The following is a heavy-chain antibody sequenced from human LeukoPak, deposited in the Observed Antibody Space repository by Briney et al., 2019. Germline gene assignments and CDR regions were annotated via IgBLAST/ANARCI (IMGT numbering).Heavy chain of an antibody. CDR3: ARPVDTAMVNVDY. J-gene: IGHJ4*02. Sequence: GESLQISCKGSGYSFTSYWIGWVRQLPGKGLEWMGIIYPGDSDTRYSPSFQGQATISADKSISTAYLQWSSLKASDTAMYYCARPVDTAMVNVDYWGQGTLVTVSS. CDR2: IYPGDSDT. CDR1: GYSFTSYW. D-gene: IGHD5-18*01. V-gene: IGHV5-51*01.